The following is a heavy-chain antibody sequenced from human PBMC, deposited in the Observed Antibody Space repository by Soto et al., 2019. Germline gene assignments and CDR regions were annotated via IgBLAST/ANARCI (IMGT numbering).Heavy chain of an antibody. V-gene: IGHV4-34*01. Sequence: QVQLQQWGAGLLKPSETLSLTCAVYGGSFSGYYWSWIRQPPGKGLEWIGEINHSGSTNYNPSLKSRVPISVDTSQNQFSLKLSSVTAADPAVYYCARASRLDYWGQGTLVTVSS. CDR1: GGSFSGYY. J-gene: IGHJ4*02. CDR2: INHSGST. CDR3: ARASRLDY.